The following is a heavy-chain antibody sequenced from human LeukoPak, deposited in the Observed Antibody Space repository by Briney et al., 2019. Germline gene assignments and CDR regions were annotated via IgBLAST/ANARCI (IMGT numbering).Heavy chain of an antibody. CDR2: IWYDGSNK. V-gene: IGHV3-33*01. D-gene: IGHD3-3*01. CDR1: GFTFSSYG. CDR3: ARDRSYDFWSGYSTPDY. Sequence: GGSLRLPCAASGFTFSSYGMHWVRQAPGKGLEWVAVIWYDGSNKYYADSVKGRFTISRDNSKNTLDLQMNSLRAEDTAVYYCARDRSYDFWSGYSTPDYWGQGTLVTVSS. J-gene: IGHJ4*02.